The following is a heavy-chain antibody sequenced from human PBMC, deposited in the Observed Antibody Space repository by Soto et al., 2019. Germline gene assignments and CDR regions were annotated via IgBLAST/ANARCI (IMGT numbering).Heavy chain of an antibody. CDR3: ARFRYYDILTGYHNAFDI. Sequence: GGSLRLSCAASGFTFSSYAMHWVRQAPVKGLEWVAVISYDGSNKYYADSVKGRFTISRDNSKNTLYLQMNSLRAEDTAVYYCARFRYYDILTGYHNAFDIWGQGTMVTVSS. CDR2: ISYDGSNK. J-gene: IGHJ3*02. CDR1: GFTFSSYA. D-gene: IGHD3-9*01. V-gene: IGHV3-30-3*01.